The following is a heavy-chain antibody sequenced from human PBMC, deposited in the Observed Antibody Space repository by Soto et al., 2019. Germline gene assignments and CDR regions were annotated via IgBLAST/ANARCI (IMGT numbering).Heavy chain of an antibody. CDR1: GFTVSSNY. Sequence: GGSLTLSCAASGFTVSSNYMSWVRQAPGKGLEWVSVIYSGGSTYYADSVKGRFTISRDNSKNTLYLQMNSLRAEDTAVYYCARGTDDFDYWGQGTLVTVSS. J-gene: IGHJ4*02. V-gene: IGHV3-53*01. CDR2: IYSGGST. CDR3: ARGTDDFDY.